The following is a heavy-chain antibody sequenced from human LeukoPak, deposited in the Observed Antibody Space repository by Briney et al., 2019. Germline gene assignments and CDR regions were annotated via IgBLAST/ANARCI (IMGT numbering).Heavy chain of an antibody. Sequence: GGSLRLSCAASGFTVSSNYMAWVRQAPGKGLEWVSVIYSGGSTYYANSVKGRFTISRDNFKNTLYLQMNSLRAEDTAVYYCARDGRQGVLYWGQGILVTVSS. J-gene: IGHJ4*02. CDR3: ARDGRQGVLY. V-gene: IGHV3-53*01. CDR1: GFTVSSNY. CDR2: IYSGGST.